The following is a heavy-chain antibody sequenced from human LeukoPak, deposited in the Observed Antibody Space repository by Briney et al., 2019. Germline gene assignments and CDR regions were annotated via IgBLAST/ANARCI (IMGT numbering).Heavy chain of an antibody. CDR1: GGSISSSSYY. D-gene: IGHD3-22*01. CDR2: IYYSGNT. J-gene: IGHJ3*02. V-gene: IGHV4-39*01. Sequence: SETLSLTCTVSGGSISSSSYYWGWIRQPPGKGLEWIGSIYYSGNTYYNPSLKSRVTISVDTSKNQFSLKLSSVTAADTAVYYCARPHDSSGLDAFDIWGQGTMVTVSS. CDR3: ARPHDSSGLDAFDI.